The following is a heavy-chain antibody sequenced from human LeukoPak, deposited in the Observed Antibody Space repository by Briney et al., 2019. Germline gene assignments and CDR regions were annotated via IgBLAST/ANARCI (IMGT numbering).Heavy chain of an antibody. CDR1: GGTFSSYA. J-gene: IGHJ3*02. Sequence: SVKVSCKASGGTFSSYAISWVRQAPGQGLEWMGGIIPIFGTANYAQKFQGRVTITTDESTSTAYMELSSLRSEDTAVYYCARARRGDSSSSRAFDIWGQGTMVTVSS. D-gene: IGHD6-6*01. CDR2: IIPIFGTA. CDR3: ARARRGDSSSSRAFDI. V-gene: IGHV1-69*05.